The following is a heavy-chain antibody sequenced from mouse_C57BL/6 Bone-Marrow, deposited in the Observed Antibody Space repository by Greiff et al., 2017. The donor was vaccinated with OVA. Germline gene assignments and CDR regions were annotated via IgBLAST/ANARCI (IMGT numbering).Heavy chain of an antibody. V-gene: IGHV1-80*01. D-gene: IGHD2-3*01. J-gene: IGHJ2*01. CDR3: ARSRDGYYDY. CDR2: IYPGDGDT. CDR1: GYAFSSYW. Sequence: VKLVESGAELVKPGASVKISCKASGYAFSSYWMNWVKQRPGKGLEWIGQIYPGDGDTNYNGKFKGKATLTADKSSSTAYMQLSSLTSEDSAVYFCARSRDGYYDYWGQGTTLTVSS.